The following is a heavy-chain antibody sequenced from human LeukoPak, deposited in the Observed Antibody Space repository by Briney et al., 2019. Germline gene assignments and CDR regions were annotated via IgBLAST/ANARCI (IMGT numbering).Heavy chain of an antibody. CDR1: GFTFSNAR. Sequence: GGSLRLSCAASGFTFSNARMSWVRQAPGKGLEWVGRIKSKTDGGTTDHAAPVKGRFTISRDDSKNTLYLQMNSLKTEDTAVYYCTPVLGRGDCSSTSCHPNWLDPWGQGTLVTVSS. CDR2: IKSKTDGGTT. J-gene: IGHJ5*02. CDR3: TPVLGRGDCSSTSCHPNWLDP. V-gene: IGHV3-15*01. D-gene: IGHD2-2*01.